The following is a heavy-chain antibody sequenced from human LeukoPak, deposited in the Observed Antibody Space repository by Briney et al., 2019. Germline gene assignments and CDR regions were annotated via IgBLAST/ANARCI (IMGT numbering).Heavy chain of an antibody. V-gene: IGHV3-7*01. D-gene: IGHD4-17*01. CDR1: GFTFSNYW. J-gene: IGHJ4*02. CDR3: ARALIGDYDKLDY. Sequence: GGSLRLSCEGSGFTFSNYWMGWVRQAPGKGLQWVANIKTDGSEKYYVDSVKGRFTISRDNAKNSLYLQMNSLRAEDTAVYHCARALIGDYDKLDYWGQGTLVTVSS. CDR2: IKTDGSEK.